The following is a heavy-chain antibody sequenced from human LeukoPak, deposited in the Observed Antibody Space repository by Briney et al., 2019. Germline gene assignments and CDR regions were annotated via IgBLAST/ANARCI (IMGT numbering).Heavy chain of an antibody. CDR1: GYTFTSYG. CDR3: ARMGRRTPLIVHDDAFDI. CDR2: ISAYNGNT. V-gene: IGHV1-18*01. D-gene: IGHD2-8*01. Sequence: ASVKVSCKASGYTFTSYGISWVRQAPGQGLEWMGWISAYNGNTNYAQKLQGRVTMTTDTSTSTAYMELRSLRSDDTAVYYCARMGRRTPLIVHDDAFDIWGQGTMVTVSS. J-gene: IGHJ3*02.